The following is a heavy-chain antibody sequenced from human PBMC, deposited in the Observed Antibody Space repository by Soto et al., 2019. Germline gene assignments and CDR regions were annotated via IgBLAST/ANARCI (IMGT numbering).Heavy chain of an antibody. CDR2: INAGDGNT. CDR1: GYTFTSYA. D-gene: IGHD3-9*01. V-gene: IGHV1-3*01. Sequence: QVQLVQSGAEVKKPGASVKVSCKASGYTFTSYAIHWVRQAPGQRLEWMGWINAGDGNTKYSQKFQGSVTITRDTSATPAYMQLSSLRSEDTAVYYCARGGLLTGYYLLLDYWGQGTLVTVSS. CDR3: ARGGLLTGYYLLLDY. J-gene: IGHJ4*02.